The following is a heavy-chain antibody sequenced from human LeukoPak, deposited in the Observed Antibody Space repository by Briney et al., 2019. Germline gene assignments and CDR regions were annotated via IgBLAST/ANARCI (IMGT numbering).Heavy chain of an antibody. D-gene: IGHD2-21*01. V-gene: IGHV4-39*01. Sequence: SETLTLTCTVSGGSISSSSYYWGWLRQPPGKGLEWTGSIYYSGSTYYNPSLKSRVTISVDTSKNQFSLKLSSVTAADTAVYYCARLGHGIVVVRDYWGQGTLVTVSS. J-gene: IGHJ4*02. CDR2: IYYSGST. CDR1: GGSISSSSYY. CDR3: ARLGHGIVVVRDY.